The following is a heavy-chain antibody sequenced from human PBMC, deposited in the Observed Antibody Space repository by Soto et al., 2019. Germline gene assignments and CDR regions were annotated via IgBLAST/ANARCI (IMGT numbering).Heavy chain of an antibody. D-gene: IGHD6-19*01. V-gene: IGHV4-59*08. Sequence: SETLSLTCTVSGGSISSYYWSWIRQPPGKGLEWIGYIYYSRSTNYNPSLKSRVTISVDTSKNQFSLKLSSVTAADTAVYYCAMGYSSGCADYWGQGTMVTVSS. CDR1: GGSISSYY. J-gene: IGHJ4*02. CDR2: IYYSRST. CDR3: AMGYSSGCADY.